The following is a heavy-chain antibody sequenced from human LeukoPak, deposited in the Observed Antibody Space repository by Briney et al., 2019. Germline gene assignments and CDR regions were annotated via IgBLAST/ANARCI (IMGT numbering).Heavy chain of an antibody. V-gene: IGHV1-2*02. J-gene: IGHJ4*02. Sequence: GASVKVSCKASGYTFTSYGISWVRQAPGQGPEWMGWIDPNSGGTNYAQKFQGRVTMTRDTSINTAYMELSSLKSADTAVYFCARDRFGGTTVHWGQGTLVTVSS. CDR2: IDPNSGGT. D-gene: IGHD4-11*01. CDR1: GYTFTSYG. CDR3: ARDRFGGTTVH.